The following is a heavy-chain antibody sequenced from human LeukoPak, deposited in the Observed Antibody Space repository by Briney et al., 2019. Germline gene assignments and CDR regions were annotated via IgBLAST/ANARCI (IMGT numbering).Heavy chain of an antibody. D-gene: IGHD3-9*01. Sequence: PGGSLRLSCAASGFTFSSCSMNWVRQAPGKGLEWVSSISSSSSYIYYADSVKGRFTISRDNAKNSLYLQMNSLRAEDTAVYYCARVGDILTGYSLPSYYFDYWGQGTLVTVSS. V-gene: IGHV3-21*01. CDR3: ARVGDILTGYSLPSYYFDY. J-gene: IGHJ4*02. CDR1: GFTFSSCS. CDR2: ISSSSSYI.